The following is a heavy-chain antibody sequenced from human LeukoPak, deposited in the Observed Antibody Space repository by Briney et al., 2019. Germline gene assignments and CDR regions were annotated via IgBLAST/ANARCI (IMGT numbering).Heavy chain of an antibody. V-gene: IGHV4-30-2*01. CDR3: ARGLGRQAFWSGYFNHYFDY. CDR2: IYHSGST. J-gene: IGHJ4*02. CDR1: GGSISSGDYS. D-gene: IGHD3-3*01. Sequence: SQTLSLTCAVSGGSISSGDYSWSWIRQPPGKGLEWIGYIYHSGSTYYNPSLKSRVTISVDRSKNQFSLKLRSVTAADTAVYYCARGLGRQAFWSGYFNHYFDYWGQGTLVTVSS.